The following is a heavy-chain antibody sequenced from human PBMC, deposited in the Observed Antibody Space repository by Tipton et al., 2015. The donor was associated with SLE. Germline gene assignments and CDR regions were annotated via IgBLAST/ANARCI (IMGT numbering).Heavy chain of an antibody. J-gene: IGHJ3*02. CDR3: ARDILTPRSAFDI. CDR2: IYHSGST. Sequence: TLSLTCTVSGGSISSQYWSWIRQPPGKGLEWIGEIYHSGSTNYNPSLKSRVTISVDKSKNQFPLKLSSVTAADTAVYYCARDILTPRSAFDIWGQGTMVTVSS. V-gene: IGHV4-59*11. D-gene: IGHD2-8*01. CDR1: GGSISSQY.